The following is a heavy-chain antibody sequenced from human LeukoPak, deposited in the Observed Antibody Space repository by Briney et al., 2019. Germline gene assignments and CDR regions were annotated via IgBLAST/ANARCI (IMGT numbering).Heavy chain of an antibody. CDR1: GGSFSGYY. D-gene: IGHD3-22*01. CDR2: INHSGNT. V-gene: IGHV4-34*01. CDR3: ARDLDSSGYYFDY. J-gene: IGHJ4*02. Sequence: SETLSLTCAVYGGSFSGYYWSWIRQPPGKGLEWIGEINHSGNTNYNPSLKSRVTISVDTSKNQFSLKLRSVTAADTAVYYCARDLDSSGYYFDYWGQGTLVTVSS.